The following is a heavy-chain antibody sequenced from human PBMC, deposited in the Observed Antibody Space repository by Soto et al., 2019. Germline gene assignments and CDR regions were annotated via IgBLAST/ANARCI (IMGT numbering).Heavy chain of an antibody. D-gene: IGHD6-19*01. CDR2: INAGNGNT. CDR3: ARDLGGWPDY. V-gene: IGHV1-3*01. CDR1: GYTFTSYA. Sequence: QVQLVQSGAEVKKPGTSVKVSCKASGYTFTSYAMHWVRQAPGQRLEWMGWINAGNGNTKYSQKFQDRVTITRDTSASTAYMDLSSLRSEDTAVYYCARDLGGWPDYWGQGTLVTVSS. J-gene: IGHJ4*02.